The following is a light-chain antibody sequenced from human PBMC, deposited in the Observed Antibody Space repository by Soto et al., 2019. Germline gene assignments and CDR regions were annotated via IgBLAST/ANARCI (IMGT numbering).Light chain of an antibody. CDR1: QSVSSN. CDR3: QQYHNLWT. Sequence: EIVMTQSPATLSVSPGERATLSCRASQSVSSNLAWYQQKPGQAPRLLIYGASTRATGIPARFIGSGSGTEFTLTISSLQSEDFAVYYCQQYHNLWTFGQGTKVE. J-gene: IGKJ1*01. V-gene: IGKV3-15*01. CDR2: GAS.